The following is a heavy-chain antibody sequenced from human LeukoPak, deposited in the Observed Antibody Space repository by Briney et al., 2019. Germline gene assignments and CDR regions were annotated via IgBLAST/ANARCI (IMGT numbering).Heavy chain of an antibody. CDR1: GFTFSFYG. J-gene: IGHJ6*02. Sequence: GGSLRLSCAASGFTFSFYGMHWVRQAPGKGLEWVAVISYDGSNKYYADSVKGRFTISRDSSKNTLYLQMNSLRAEDTAVYYCAKDGRVGSDLPHYYDMDVWGQGTTVTVSS. CDR3: AKDGRVGSDLPHYYDMDV. D-gene: IGHD1-26*01. V-gene: IGHV3-30*18. CDR2: ISYDGSNK.